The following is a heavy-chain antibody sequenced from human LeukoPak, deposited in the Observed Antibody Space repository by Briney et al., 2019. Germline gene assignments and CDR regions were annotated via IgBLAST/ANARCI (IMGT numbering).Heavy chain of an antibody. CDR2: IIPIFGTA. V-gene: IGHV1-69*05. CDR3: ARSGDGNWFDP. Sequence: SVKVSCKASGGTFSSYAISWVRQAPGQGLEWMGGIIPIFGTANYAQKFQGRVTMTTDTSTSTAYMELRNLRSDDTAVYYCARSGDGNWFDPWGQGTLVTVSS. CDR1: GGTFSSYA. D-gene: IGHD3-10*01. J-gene: IGHJ5*02.